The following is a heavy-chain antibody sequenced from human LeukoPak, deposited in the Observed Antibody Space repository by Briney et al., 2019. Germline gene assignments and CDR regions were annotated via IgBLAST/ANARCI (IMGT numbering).Heavy chain of an antibody. D-gene: IGHD4-11*01. J-gene: IGHJ4*02. CDR1: GFTFSSYA. CDR3: AKDPPRLDYSNYYFDY. CDR2: ISGSGGST. Sequence: GGSLRLSCAASGFTFSSYAMSWVRQAPGKGLEWVSAISGSGGSTYYADSVKGRFTISRDNSKNTLYLQMNSLRAEDTAVYYCAKDPPRLDYSNYYFDYWGQGTLVTVSS. V-gene: IGHV3-23*01.